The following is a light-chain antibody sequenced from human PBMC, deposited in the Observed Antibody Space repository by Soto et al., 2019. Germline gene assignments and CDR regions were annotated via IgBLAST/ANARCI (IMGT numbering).Light chain of an antibody. CDR1: QSVSSSY. CDR3: QQYGSSSWT. V-gene: IGKV3-20*01. CDR2: GAS. J-gene: IGKJ1*01. Sequence: EIVLTQSPGTLSLSPGERAILSCRASQSVSSSYLAWYQQTPGQAPRLLIYGASSRATGIPDRFSGSGSGTDFTLTISRLEPEDFAVYYCQQYGSSSWTFGQGTKVEIK.